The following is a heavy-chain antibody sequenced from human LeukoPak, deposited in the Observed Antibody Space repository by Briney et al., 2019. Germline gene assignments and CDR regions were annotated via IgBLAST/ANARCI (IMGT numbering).Heavy chain of an antibody. V-gene: IGHV4-39*07. D-gene: IGHD3-22*01. CDR2: IYYSGST. Sequence: PSETLSLTCTVSGGSISSSSYYWGWIRQPPGKGLEWIGSIYYSGSTYYNPSLKSRVTISVDTSKNQFSLKLTSVTAADTAVYYCARGLLYDSSGYNSRYFDLWGRGTLVTVSS. CDR1: GGSISSSSYY. CDR3: ARGLLYDSSGYNSRYFDL. J-gene: IGHJ2*01.